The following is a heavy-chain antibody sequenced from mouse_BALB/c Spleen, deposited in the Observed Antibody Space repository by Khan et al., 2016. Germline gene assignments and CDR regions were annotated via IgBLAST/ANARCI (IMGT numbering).Heavy chain of an antibody. CDR1: GYSITSDYA. Sequence: EVQLQESGPGLVKPSQSLSLTCTVTGYSITSDYAWNWIRQFPGNKLEWMGYIGYSGSTSYNPSLKSRISITRDSSKNQFFLQLKSVTTEDTATYYCALLRLAYWGQGTLVTVSA. CDR3: ALLRLAY. V-gene: IGHV3-2*02. D-gene: IGHD1-2*01. CDR2: IGYSGST. J-gene: IGHJ3*01.